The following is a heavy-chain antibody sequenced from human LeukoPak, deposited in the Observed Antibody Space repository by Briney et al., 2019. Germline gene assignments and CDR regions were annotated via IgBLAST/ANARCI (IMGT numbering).Heavy chain of an antibody. CDR2: IKQDGSEK. CDR1: GFSFSSYW. V-gene: IGHV3-7*01. CDR3: AREVNYYDSSGYYRN. D-gene: IGHD3-22*01. Sequence: PGGSLRLSCAASGFSFSSYWMSWVRQAPGKGLEWVANIKQDGSEKYYVDSVKGRFTISRDNAKNSLYLQMNSLRAEDTAVYYCAREVNYYDSSGYYRNWGQGTLVTVSS. J-gene: IGHJ4*02.